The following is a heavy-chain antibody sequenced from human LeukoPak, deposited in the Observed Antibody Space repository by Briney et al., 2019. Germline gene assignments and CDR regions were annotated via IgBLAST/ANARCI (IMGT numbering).Heavy chain of an antibody. CDR3: ARTMARQPFDY. Sequence: GGSLRLSCAASGFTFSSYSRNWVRQAPGKGLEWVSSISSSSSYIYYADSVKGRFTISRDNAKNSLYLQMNSLRAEDTAVYYCARTMARQPFDYWGQGTLVTVSS. CDR2: ISSSSSYI. J-gene: IGHJ4*02. V-gene: IGHV3-21*01. D-gene: IGHD3-10*01. CDR1: GFTFSSYS.